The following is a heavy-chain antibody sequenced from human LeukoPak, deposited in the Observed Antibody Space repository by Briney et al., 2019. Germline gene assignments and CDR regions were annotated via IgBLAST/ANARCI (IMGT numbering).Heavy chain of an antibody. CDR1: GFTFSGYS. J-gene: IGHJ6*03. CDR3: ARAHSSSWYDHYYYIDV. Sequence: PGGSLRLSCADSGFTFSGYSMNWVRQAPGKGLEWVSSISSSGSYTHYADSVEGRFTISRDNAKNSLYLQMNSLRAEDTAVYYCARAHSSSWYDHYYYIDVWGKGTTVTVSS. D-gene: IGHD6-13*01. CDR2: ISSSGSYT. V-gene: IGHV3-21*01.